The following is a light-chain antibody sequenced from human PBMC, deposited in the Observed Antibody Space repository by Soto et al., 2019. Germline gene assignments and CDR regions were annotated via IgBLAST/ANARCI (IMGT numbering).Light chain of an antibody. Sequence: QSVLTQPASVSGSPGQSITISCTGTSSDVGGFYYVSLYQQHPCIPSKLMIYDVSYRSSGFSYRFSGSKSCNTASLTIFGLQDEDEADYYCRLYTSSNTYVFGTGTKVTVL. J-gene: IGLJ1*01. CDR1: SSDVGGFYY. CDR3: RLYTSSNTYV. V-gene: IGLV2-14*01. CDR2: DVS.